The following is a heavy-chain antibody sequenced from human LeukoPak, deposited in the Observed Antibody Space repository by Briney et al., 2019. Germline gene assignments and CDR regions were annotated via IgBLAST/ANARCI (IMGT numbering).Heavy chain of an antibody. Sequence: ASETLSLTCTVSGGSISSSSYYWSWIRQPAGKGLEWIGRIYTSGSTNYNPSLKSRVTISVDTSKNQFSLKLSSVTAADTAVYYCAREPYCSSTSCRYYYYYYYMDVWGKGTTVTVSS. J-gene: IGHJ6*03. D-gene: IGHD2-2*01. CDR1: GGSISSSSYY. CDR3: AREPYCSSTSCRYYYYYYYMDV. CDR2: IYTSGST. V-gene: IGHV4-61*02.